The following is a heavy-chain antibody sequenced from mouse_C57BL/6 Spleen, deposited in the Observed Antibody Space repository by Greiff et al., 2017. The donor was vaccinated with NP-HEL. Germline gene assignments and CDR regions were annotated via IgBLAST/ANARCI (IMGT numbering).Heavy chain of an antibody. Sequence: EVKLMESGPELVKPGASVKISCKASGYSFTGYYMNWVKQSPEKSLEWIGEINPSTGGTTYNQKFKAKATLTVDKSSSTAYMQLKSLTSEDSAVYYCARASLITTPHYFDYWGQGTTLTVSS. D-gene: IGHD1-1*01. J-gene: IGHJ2*01. CDR1: GYSFTGYY. CDR3: ARASLITTPHYFDY. CDR2: INPSTGGT. V-gene: IGHV1-42*01.